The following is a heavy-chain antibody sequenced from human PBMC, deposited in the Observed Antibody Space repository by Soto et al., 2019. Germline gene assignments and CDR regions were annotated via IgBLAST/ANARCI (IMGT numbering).Heavy chain of an antibody. D-gene: IGHD3-9*01. CDR3: ARDHYVYDILTGYGYYYGMDV. Sequence: QVQLQESGPGLVKPSQTLSLTCTVSGCSISSGDYYWSWIRQPPGQGLEWFGYIYYSGSTYYNPSLKSRVTISVDTSKNQFSLKLSSVTAADTAVYYCARDHYVYDILTGYGYYYGMDVWGQGTTVTVSS. CDR1: GCSISSGDYY. CDR2: IYYSGST. V-gene: IGHV4-30-4*01. J-gene: IGHJ6*02.